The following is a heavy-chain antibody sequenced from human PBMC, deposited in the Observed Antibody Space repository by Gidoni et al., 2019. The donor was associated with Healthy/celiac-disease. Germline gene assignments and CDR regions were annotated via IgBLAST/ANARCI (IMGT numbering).Heavy chain of an antibody. J-gene: IGHJ4*02. CDR3: ARGYCSSTRCSHMLDY. D-gene: IGHD2-2*01. Sequence: QVQLVESGGGVVQPGRSLRLSCAASGFTFSSYGMHWVRQAPGKGLEWVAGIWYDGSNKYYADSVKGRFTISRDNSKNTLYLQMNSLRAEDTAVYYCARGYCSSTRCSHMLDYWGQGTLVTVSS. CDR1: GFTFSSYG. V-gene: IGHV3-33*01. CDR2: IWYDGSNK.